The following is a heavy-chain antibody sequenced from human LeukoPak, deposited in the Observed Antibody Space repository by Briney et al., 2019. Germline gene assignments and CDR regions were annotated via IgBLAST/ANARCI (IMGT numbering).Heavy chain of an antibody. V-gene: IGHV3-48*03. Sequence: GGSLRLSCAASGFTFSSYEMNWVREAPGKGLEWVSYISSSGNTIYYADSVKGRFTISRDNAKNSLYLQMNSLRAEDTAVYYCAREALALNYWGQGTLVTVSS. J-gene: IGHJ4*02. CDR3: AREALALNY. CDR1: GFTFSSYE. CDR2: ISSSGNTI.